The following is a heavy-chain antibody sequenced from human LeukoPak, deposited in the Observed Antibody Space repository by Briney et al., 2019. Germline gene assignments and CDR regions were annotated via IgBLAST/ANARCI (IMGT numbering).Heavy chain of an antibody. CDR3: ARGRTAVTYNWFDP. Sequence: ASVKVSCKASGYTFTSYDINWVRQATGQGLEWMGWMNPNSGNTGYAQKFQGRVTMTRNTSISTAYMELSSLRSEDTAVYYCARGRTAVTYNWFDPWGQGTLVTVSS. D-gene: IGHD4-17*01. CDR2: MNPNSGNT. CDR1: GYTFTSYD. V-gene: IGHV1-8*01. J-gene: IGHJ5*02.